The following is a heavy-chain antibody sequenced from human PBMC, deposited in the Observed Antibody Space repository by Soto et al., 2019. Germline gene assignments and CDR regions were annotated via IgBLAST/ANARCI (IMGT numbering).Heavy chain of an antibody. V-gene: IGHV4-34*01. CDR2: INHSGST. CDR1: GGSFSGYY. Sequence: SETLSLTCAVYGGSFSGYYWSWIRQPPGKGLEWIGEINHSGSTNYNPSLKSRVTISVDTSKNQFSLKLSSVTAADTAVYYCARKGYCSGGSCYSRAFDYWGQGTLVT. CDR3: ARKGYCSGGSCYSRAFDY. J-gene: IGHJ4*02. D-gene: IGHD2-15*01.